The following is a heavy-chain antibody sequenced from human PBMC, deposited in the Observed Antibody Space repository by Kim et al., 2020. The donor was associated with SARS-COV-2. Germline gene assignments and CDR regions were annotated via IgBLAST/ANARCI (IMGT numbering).Heavy chain of an antibody. V-gene: IGHV1-8*01. D-gene: IGHD6-6*01. J-gene: IGHJ6*03. CDR1: GYTFTSYD. CDR2: MNPNSGNT. Sequence: ASVKVSCKASGYTFTSYDINWVRQATGQGLEWMGWMNPNSGNTGYAQKFQGRVTMTRNTSISTAYMELSSLRSEDTAVYYCARGRIAARPGLVRYYYYYYMDVWGKGTTVTVSS. CDR3: ARGRIAARPGLVRYYYYYYMDV.